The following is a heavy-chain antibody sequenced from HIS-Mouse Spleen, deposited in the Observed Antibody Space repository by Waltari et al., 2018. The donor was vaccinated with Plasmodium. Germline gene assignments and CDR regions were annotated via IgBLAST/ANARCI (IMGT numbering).Heavy chain of an antibody. Sequence: LVASGGGVVQPGRSLRLSCAASGFTFSSYGMHWVRQAPVKGLECVSVISNEGSKTYYADSGKGRFTISRDNSKNTLYLQMNSLRAEDTAVYYCAKDRRSSSWYVDYWGQGTLVTVSS. CDR2: ISNEGSKT. CDR1: GFTFSSYG. V-gene: IGHV3-30*18. CDR3: AKDRRSSSWYVDY. D-gene: IGHD6-13*01. J-gene: IGHJ4*02.